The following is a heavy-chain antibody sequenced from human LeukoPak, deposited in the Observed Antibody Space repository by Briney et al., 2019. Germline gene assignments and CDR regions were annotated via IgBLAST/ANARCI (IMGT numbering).Heavy chain of an antibody. CDR2: ISGSGGST. Sequence: PGGSLRLSCAASGFTFSSYAMSWVRQAPGRGLEWVSTISGSGGSTYYADSVKGRFTISRDNSKNTLYLQMNSLRAEDTAVYYCAKGTTGQTRIDAFDIWGQGTMVTVSS. CDR3: AKGTTGQTRIDAFDI. V-gene: IGHV3-23*01. CDR1: GFTFSSYA. J-gene: IGHJ3*02. D-gene: IGHD1-1*01.